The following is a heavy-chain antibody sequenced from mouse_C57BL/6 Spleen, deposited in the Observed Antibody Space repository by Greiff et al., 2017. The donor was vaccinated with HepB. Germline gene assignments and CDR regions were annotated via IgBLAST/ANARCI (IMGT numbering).Heavy chain of an antibody. D-gene: IGHD2-3*01. CDR2: INPSSGYT. J-gene: IGHJ1*03. Sequence: QVQLQQSGAELARPGASVKMSCKASGYTFTSYTMHWVKQRPGQGLEWIGYINPSSGYTKYNQKFKDKATLTADKSSSTAYMQLSSLTSEDSAVYYCARSGHDGYYVRWYFDVWGTGTTVTVSS. CDR3: ARSGHDGYYVRWYFDV. CDR1: GYTFTSYT. V-gene: IGHV1-4*01.